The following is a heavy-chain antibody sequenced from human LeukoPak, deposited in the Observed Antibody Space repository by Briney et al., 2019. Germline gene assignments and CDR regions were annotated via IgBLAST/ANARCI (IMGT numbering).Heavy chain of an antibody. D-gene: IGHD1-26*01. CDR1: GFTFDDYA. V-gene: IGHV3-9*01. CDR2: ISWNSGSI. J-gene: IGHJ4*02. Sequence: GGSLRLSCAASGFTFDDYAMHWVRQAPGKGLEWVSGISWNSGSIGYADSVKGRFTISRDNAKNSLYLQMNSLRAEDTALYYCAKAGLTLSPYSGSYYYFDYWGQGTLVTVSS. CDR3: AKAGLTLSPYSGSYYYFDY.